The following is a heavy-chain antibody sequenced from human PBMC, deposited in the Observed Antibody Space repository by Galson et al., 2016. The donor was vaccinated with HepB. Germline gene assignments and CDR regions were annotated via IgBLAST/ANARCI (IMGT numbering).Heavy chain of an antibody. CDR1: GFTFSSYA. CDR3: AKDLGRDFWSGGYFDY. Sequence: SLRLSCAASGFTFSSYAMSWVRQAPGKGLEWVSAISGSGGSTYYADSVKGRFTISRDDSKNTLYLQMNSLRAEDTAVYYCAKDLGRDFWSGGYFDYWGQGTLVTVSS. CDR2: ISGSGGST. V-gene: IGHV3-23*01. D-gene: IGHD3-3*01. J-gene: IGHJ4*02.